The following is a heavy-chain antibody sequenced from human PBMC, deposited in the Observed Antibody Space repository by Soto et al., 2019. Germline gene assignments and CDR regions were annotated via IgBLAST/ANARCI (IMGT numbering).Heavy chain of an antibody. CDR3: ATNEGRDGYSFDY. CDR1: GVTFSRQD. CDR2: IIPIFGTP. V-gene: IGHV1-69*01. Sequence: QVQLVQSGAEVKKPGSSVKVSCKASGVTFSRQDMRWVRQAPGQGLEWMGGIIPIFGTPQYAGKFQDRVTITADESTSTATMELSSLTSEDTAVYYCATNEGRDGYSFDYWGQGTLVTVSS. D-gene: IGHD5-12*01. J-gene: IGHJ4*02.